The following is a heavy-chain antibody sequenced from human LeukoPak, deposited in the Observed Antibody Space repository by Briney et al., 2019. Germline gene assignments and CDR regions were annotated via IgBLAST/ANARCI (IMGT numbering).Heavy chain of an antibody. J-gene: IGHJ6*02. CDR3: ARVPTTYGMDL. CDR2: ISSSGSTI. D-gene: IGHD4-11*01. Sequence: GGSLRLSCAASGFTFSDYYMSWIRQAPGKGLEWVSYISSSGSTIYYADSVKGRFTISRDNAKNSLYLQMDSLRAEDTAVFYCARVPTTYGMDLWGQGTTVAVSS. CDR1: GFTFSDYY. V-gene: IGHV3-11*04.